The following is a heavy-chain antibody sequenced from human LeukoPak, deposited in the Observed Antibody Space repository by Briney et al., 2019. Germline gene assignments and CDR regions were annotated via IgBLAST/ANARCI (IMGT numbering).Heavy chain of an antibody. J-gene: IGHJ3*02. V-gene: IGHV1-8*01. CDR3: ARTSEYRRYFDWLLYAADDAFDI. Sequence: GASVKVSCKASGYTFTSYDINWVRQATGQGLEWMGWMNPNSGNTGYAQKFQGRVTMTRNTSISTAYMELSSLRSEDTAVYYCARTSEYRRYFDWLLYAADDAFDIWGQGTMVTVSS. D-gene: IGHD3-9*01. CDR1: GYTFTSYD. CDR2: MNPNSGNT.